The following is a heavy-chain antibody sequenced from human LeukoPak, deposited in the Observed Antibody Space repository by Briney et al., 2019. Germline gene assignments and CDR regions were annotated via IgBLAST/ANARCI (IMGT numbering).Heavy chain of an antibody. CDR2: IYTSGST. D-gene: IGHD2-2*01. CDR1: GGSISSYY. Sequence: SETLSLTCTVSGGSISSYYWSWIRQPAEKGQEWIGRIYTSGSTNYNPSLKSRVTMAVDTSKTQFSLKLSSVTAADTGVYYCARDRPAARGYYFDYWGQGTLVTVSS. J-gene: IGHJ4*02. CDR3: ARDRPAARGYYFDY. V-gene: IGHV4-4*07.